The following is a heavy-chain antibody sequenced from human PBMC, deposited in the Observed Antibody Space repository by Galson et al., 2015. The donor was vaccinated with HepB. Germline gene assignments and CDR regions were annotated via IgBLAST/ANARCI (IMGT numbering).Heavy chain of an antibody. J-gene: IGHJ4*02. CDR3: ARASGAPYCGGDCPIYYFDY. CDR2: IYLGDSDT. CDR1: GYSFTSHW. D-gene: IGHD2-21*02. V-gene: IGHV5-51*01. Sequence: QSGAEVKKPGESLKISCKASGYSFTSHWIGWVRKMPGKGLEWMGTIYLGDSDTRYSPSFRGQVTISAAKSISTAYLQWSSLKASDTAMYYCARASGAPYCGGDCPIYYFDYWGQGTLVTVSS.